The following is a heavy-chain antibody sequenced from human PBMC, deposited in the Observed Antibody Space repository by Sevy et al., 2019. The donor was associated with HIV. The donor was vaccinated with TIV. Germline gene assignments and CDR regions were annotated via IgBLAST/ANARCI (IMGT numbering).Heavy chain of an antibody. V-gene: IGHV4-4*07. Sequence: SETLSLTCTVSGGSISSYYWSWIRQPAGKGLEWIGGIYTSGSTNYNPSLKSRVTMSVDTSTNEFSLKLSSVTAADTAVYYCARGSRGLLFDYWGQGTLVTVSS. D-gene: IGHD2-15*01. J-gene: IGHJ4*02. CDR1: GGSISSYY. CDR2: IYTSGST. CDR3: ARGSRGLLFDY.